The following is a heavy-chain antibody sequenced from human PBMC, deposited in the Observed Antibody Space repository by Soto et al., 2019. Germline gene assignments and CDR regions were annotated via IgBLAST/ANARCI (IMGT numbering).Heavy chain of an antibody. V-gene: IGHV4-31*03. D-gene: IGHD3-22*01. J-gene: IGHJ3*02. Sequence: QVQLQESGPVLVKPSQTLSLTCTVSGGSISSGGYYWSWIRQHPGKGLEWIGYIYYSGSTYYNPSLKSRVTISVDTSKNQFSLKLSSVTAADTAMYYCARGHYSSGYAFDIWGQGTMVTVSS. CDR2: IYYSGST. CDR1: GGSISSGGYY. CDR3: ARGHYSSGYAFDI.